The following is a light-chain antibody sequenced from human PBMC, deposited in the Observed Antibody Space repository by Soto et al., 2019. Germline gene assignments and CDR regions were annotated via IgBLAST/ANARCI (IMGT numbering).Light chain of an antibody. CDR1: GSDVGGYRY. J-gene: IGLJ1*01. CDR2: DVS. CDR3: DSYTSSSSYV. V-gene: IGLV2-14*01. Sequence: QSALTHPASVSGSPGQSIAISCTGTGSDVGGYRYVSWYQQHPGKAPKLIIYDVSNRPSGVSDRFSGSKSGNTASLTISGLQSEDEADYYCDSYTSSSSYVFGTGTKVTVL.